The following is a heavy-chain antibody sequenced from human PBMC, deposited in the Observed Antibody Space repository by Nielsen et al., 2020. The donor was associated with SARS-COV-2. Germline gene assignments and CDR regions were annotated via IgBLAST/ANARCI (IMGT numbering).Heavy chain of an antibody. CDR1: GFTFDDYG. J-gene: IGHJ6*02. CDR2: ISWNSGSI. V-gene: IGHV3-9*01. Sequence: GGSLRLSCAASGFTFDDYGMSWVRQAPGKGLEWVSGISWNSGSIGYADSVKGRFTISRDNAKNSLYLQMNSLRAEDTALYYCATIPNSGSYYGYYYGMDVWGQGATVTVSS. D-gene: IGHD1-26*01. CDR3: ATIPNSGSYYGYYYGMDV.